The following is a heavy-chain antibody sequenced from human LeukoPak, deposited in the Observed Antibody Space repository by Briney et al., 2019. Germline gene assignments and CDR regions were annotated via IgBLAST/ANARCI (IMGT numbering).Heavy chain of an antibody. J-gene: IGHJ4*02. CDR2: TYYSGRP. V-gene: IGHV4-59*08. CDR3: ARHHGHQFSDCWYLLGSFDY. Sequence: SETLSLTCAVYGASISALYWGWIRQSPGKGLEWIGYTYYSGRPTYNPSLKSRVTISLDTSKNQFSLRVNSVTAADTAIYYCARHHGHQFSDCWYLLGSFDYWGRGILVAVSS. D-gene: IGHD2-21*02. CDR1: GASISALY.